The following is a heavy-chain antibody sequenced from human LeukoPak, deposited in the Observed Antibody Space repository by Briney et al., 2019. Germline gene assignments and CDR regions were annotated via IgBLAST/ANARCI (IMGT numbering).Heavy chain of an antibody. CDR3: AKGPDSSGLNWFDP. D-gene: IGHD6-19*01. Sequence: GGSLRLSCAASGFTFSSYAMSWVRQAPGKGLEWVSAISGSGGSTYYADSVKGRFTISRDNSKNTLYLQMNSLRAEDTAVYYCAKGPDSSGLNWFDPWGQGTLVTVSP. CDR1: GFTFSSYA. V-gene: IGHV3-23*01. CDR2: ISGSGGST. J-gene: IGHJ5*02.